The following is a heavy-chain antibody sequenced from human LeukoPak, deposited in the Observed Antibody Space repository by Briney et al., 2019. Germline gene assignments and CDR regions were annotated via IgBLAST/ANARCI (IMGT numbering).Heavy chain of an antibody. CDR1: GFTFSSYA. CDR3: ARDSQPYGDYYFDY. Sequence: GGSLRLSCAASGFTFSSYAMSWVRQAPGKGLEWVAVISYDGSNKYYADSVKGRFAISRDNSKNTLYLQMNSLRAEDTAVYYCARDSQPYGDYYFDYWGQGTLVTVSS. J-gene: IGHJ4*02. D-gene: IGHD4-17*01. CDR2: ISYDGSNK. V-gene: IGHV3-30*09.